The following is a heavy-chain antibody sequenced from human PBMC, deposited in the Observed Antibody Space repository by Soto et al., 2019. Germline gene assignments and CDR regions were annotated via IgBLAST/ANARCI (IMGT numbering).Heavy chain of an antibody. J-gene: IGHJ4*02. Sequence: EVQLLESGGGVVQPGGSVRLSCVASGFNFKKFAMAWVRQAPGEGLEWVSGISCCGGSTSYADSVKGRFSIARDDSKNTLSLQMNSLRVEDTAQYYCAKADGEQWLVPHLDNWGQGILVTVS. V-gene: IGHV3-23*01. CDR1: GFNFKKFA. D-gene: IGHD6-19*01. CDR2: ISCCGGST. CDR3: AKADGEQWLVPHLDN.